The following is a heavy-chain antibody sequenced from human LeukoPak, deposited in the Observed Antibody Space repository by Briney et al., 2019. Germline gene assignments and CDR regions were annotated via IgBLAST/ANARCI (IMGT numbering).Heavy chain of an antibody. CDR3: ARQTSSGHLDY. CDR1: GYSFTSYW. D-gene: IGHD3-22*01. V-gene: IGHV5-51*01. J-gene: IGHJ4*02. CDR2: IWPGDSET. Sequence: GESLKITCKGSGYSFTSYWIAWVRQMPGKGPEWMGVIWPGDSETRYSPSFQGQVTTSADKSINTAYLQWSSLKASDTTVYYCARQTSSGHLDYWGQGTLVTVSS.